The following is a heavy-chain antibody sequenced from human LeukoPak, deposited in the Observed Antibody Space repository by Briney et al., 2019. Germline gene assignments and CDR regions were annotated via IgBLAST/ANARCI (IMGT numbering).Heavy chain of an antibody. V-gene: IGHV4-59*08. CDR3: ARQPALTVALFDY. Sequence: PSETLSLTCTVSGGSISSYYWSWIRQPPGKGLEWIGYIYYTGSTNYNPSLKSRVTISVDTSKNQFSLRLSSVTAADAAVYYCARQPALTVALFDYWGQGTLVTVSS. J-gene: IGHJ4*02. CDR1: GGSISSYY. D-gene: IGHD4-23*01. CDR2: IYYTGST.